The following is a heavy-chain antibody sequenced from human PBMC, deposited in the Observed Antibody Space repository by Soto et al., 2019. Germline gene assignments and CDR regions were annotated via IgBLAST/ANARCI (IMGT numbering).Heavy chain of an antibody. CDR1: GYTFTSYD. D-gene: IGHD1-1*01. CDR3: ARRAETNGWNGFGADKYYFDF. V-gene: IGHV1-8*01. J-gene: IGHJ4*02. Sequence: GASVKVSCKASGYTFTSYDIHWVRQATGQGLEWMGWMNPNTGNSGYAQKFQGRVTMTSDTSISTAHMELSSLRSEDTAVYYCARRAETNGWNGFGADKYYFDFWGQGALVTVSS. CDR2: MNPNTGNS.